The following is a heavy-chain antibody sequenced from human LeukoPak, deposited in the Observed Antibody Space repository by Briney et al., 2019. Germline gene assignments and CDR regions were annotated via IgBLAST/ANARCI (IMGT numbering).Heavy chain of an antibody. Sequence: GGSLRLSCAASGFTFSSYAMSWVRQAPGKGLEWVSTIGGSGVNTHYADSVKGRFTISRDNSKNTLHLQMNSLRAEDTAVYYCAKDREAAAAPLNWFDPWGQGTLVAVSS. CDR3: AKDREAAAAPLNWFDP. J-gene: IGHJ5*02. CDR1: GFTFSSYA. CDR2: IGGSGVNT. D-gene: IGHD6-13*01. V-gene: IGHV3-23*01.